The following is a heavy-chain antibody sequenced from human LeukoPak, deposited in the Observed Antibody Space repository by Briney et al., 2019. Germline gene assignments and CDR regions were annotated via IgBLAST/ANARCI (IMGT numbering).Heavy chain of an antibody. CDR3: ARVGYGEDNWFDP. CDR2: ISAYNGNT. D-gene: IGHD4-17*01. Sequence: GASVKVSCKASGYTFTSYGIRWGRQAPGQGLEWMGWISAYNGNTNYAQTLQGRVTMTTDTSTSTAYMELRSLRSDDTAVYYCARVGYGEDNWFDPWGQGTLVTVSS. J-gene: IGHJ5*02. CDR1: GYTFTSYG. V-gene: IGHV1-18*01.